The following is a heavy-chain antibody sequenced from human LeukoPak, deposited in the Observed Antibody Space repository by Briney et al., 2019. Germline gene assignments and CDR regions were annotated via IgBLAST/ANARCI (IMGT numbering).Heavy chain of an antibody. CDR2: IYYTGTT. CDR1: GGSFSGYY. CDR3: ARSSTNSSSWSYYFDY. J-gene: IGHJ4*02. D-gene: IGHD6-13*01. Sequence: MPSETLSLTCAVSGGSFSGYYWSWIRQPPGKGLEWIGYIYYTGTTNYNLSLKSRVTISIDTSKNQFSLKLSSVTAADTAVYYCARSSTNSSSWSYYFDYWGQGTLVTVSS. V-gene: IGHV4-59*12.